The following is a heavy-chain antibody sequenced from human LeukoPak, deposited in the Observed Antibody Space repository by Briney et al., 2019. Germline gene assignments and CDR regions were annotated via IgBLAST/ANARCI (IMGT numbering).Heavy chain of an antibody. CDR3: ARGGIAAAQDY. J-gene: IGHJ4*02. V-gene: IGHV3-74*01. CDR2: INSDGSST. D-gene: IGHD6-13*01. CDR1: GFTFSSYW. Sequence: GGSLRLSCAASGFTFSSYWMHWVRQAPGKGLVWVSRINSDGSSTSYADSVKGRFTISRDNAKNTLYLQMNSLRAEDTAVYYCARGGIAAAQDYRGQGTLVTVSS.